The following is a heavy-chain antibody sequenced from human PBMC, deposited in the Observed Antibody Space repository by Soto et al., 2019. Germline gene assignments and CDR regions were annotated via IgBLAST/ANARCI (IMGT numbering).Heavy chain of an antibody. V-gene: IGHV1-8*01. J-gene: IGHJ4*02. Sequence: QVQLVQSGAEVKKPGTSVRIACKTSGYTFSNYDINWVRQAAGQGLEWMGWMNPKSGYTGSARNFQGRGTMTRDTSMTKAYMELSSLRSEDTAMYYCARVMGSVDFWGQGTLVTVSS. D-gene: IGHD1-26*01. CDR3: ARVMGSVDF. CDR1: GYTFSNYD. CDR2: MNPKSGYT.